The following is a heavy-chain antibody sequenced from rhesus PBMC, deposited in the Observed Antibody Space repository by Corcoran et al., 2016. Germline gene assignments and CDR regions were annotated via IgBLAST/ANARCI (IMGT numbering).Heavy chain of an antibody. V-gene: IGHV4-80*01. J-gene: IGHJ4*01. D-gene: IGHD3-3*01. CDR2: ITGKSGST. CDR3: ASGDYYFDY. CDR1: GGSFSSSW. Sequence: QVQLQESGPGLVKPSETLYLTCAVSGGSFSSSWWRWIREPPGKGLEWIGEITGKSGSTNYNPSLKSRVTLSVDTSKNQLSLKLSSVTAADTAVYYCASGDYYFDYWGQGVLVTVSS.